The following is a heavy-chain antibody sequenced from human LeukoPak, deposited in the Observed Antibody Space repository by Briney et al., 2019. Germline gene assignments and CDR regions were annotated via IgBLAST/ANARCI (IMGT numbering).Heavy chain of an antibody. CDR1: GFTFSSYA. J-gene: IGHJ4*02. V-gene: IGHV3-30*04. CDR2: ISYDGSNK. Sequence: PGGSLRLSCAASGFTFSSYAMHWVRQAPGKGLEWVAVISYDGSNKYYADSAKGRFTISRDNSKNTLYLQMNSLRAEDTAVYYCARGRGYSYGSPLDYWGQGTLVTVSS. CDR3: ARGRGYSYGSPLDY. D-gene: IGHD5-18*01.